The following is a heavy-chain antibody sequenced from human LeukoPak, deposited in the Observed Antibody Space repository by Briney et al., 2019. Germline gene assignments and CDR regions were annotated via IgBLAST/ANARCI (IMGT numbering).Heavy chain of an antibody. CDR2: IHDGGST. CDR1: RFTVSSNY. Sequence: GGSLRLSCAASRFTVSSNYMSWVRHAPGMGLEWVSVIHDGGSTYYADSVKGRFTISRDNSKNTVYLQMNSLRAGDTAVYYCARTHPTGYFDYWGQGTLVTVSS. V-gene: IGHV3-53*01. D-gene: IGHD1-14*01. CDR3: ARTHPTGYFDY. J-gene: IGHJ4*02.